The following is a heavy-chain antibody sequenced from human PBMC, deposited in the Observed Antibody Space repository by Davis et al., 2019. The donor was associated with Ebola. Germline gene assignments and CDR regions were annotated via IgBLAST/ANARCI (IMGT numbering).Heavy chain of an antibody. CDR2: INHSGST. V-gene: IGHV4-34*01. CDR1: GGSFSGYY. D-gene: IGHD6-19*01. J-gene: IGHJ6*02. Sequence: SETLSLTCAVYGGSFSGYYWSWIRQPPGKGLEWIGEINHSGSTNYNPSLKSRVTISVDTSKNQFSLKLSSVTAADTAVYYCARERYSTGWYRGMDVWGQGTTVTVSS. CDR3: ARERYSTGWYRGMDV.